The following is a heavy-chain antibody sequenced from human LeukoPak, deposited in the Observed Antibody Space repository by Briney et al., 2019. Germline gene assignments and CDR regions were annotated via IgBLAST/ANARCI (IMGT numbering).Heavy chain of an antibody. V-gene: IGHV4-30-4*08. D-gene: IGHD5-24*01. CDR1: GGSISSGDYY. Sequence: PSETLSLTCTVSGGSISSGDYYWSWLRQPPGKGLEWIGYIYYSGSTYYNPSLKSRVTISVDTSKNQFSLKLSSVTAADTAVYYCARVVYKVQFDYWGQGTLVTVSS. CDR3: ARVVYKVQFDY. CDR2: IYYSGST. J-gene: IGHJ4*02.